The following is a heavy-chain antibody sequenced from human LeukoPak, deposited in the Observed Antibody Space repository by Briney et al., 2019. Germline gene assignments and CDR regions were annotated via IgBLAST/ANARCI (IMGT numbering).Heavy chain of an antibody. CDR3: AREDPDDY. Sequence: ASVKVSCKASGYTFTSYGISWVRQAPGQGLEWMGWISACNGNTNYAQKLQGRVTMTRDTSTSTVYMELSSLRSEDTAVYYCAREDPDDYWGQGTLVTVSS. V-gene: IGHV1-18*01. J-gene: IGHJ4*02. CDR1: GYTFTSYG. D-gene: IGHD1-14*01. CDR2: ISACNGNT.